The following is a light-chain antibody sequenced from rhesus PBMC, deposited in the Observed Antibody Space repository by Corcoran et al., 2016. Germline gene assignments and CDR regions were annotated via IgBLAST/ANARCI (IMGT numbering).Light chain of an antibody. CDR2: DAS. Sequence: DIQLTQSPSSLSASVGDRVTITCRASQGISSYLAWYQQKSGKAPKLLIYDASNLKSGVPSRFRGSGSGTEFTRTISSLQPEDFATYYCQQRNSYPFTFGPGTKLDIK. CDR1: QGISSY. J-gene: IGKJ3*01. V-gene: IGKV1-38*01. CDR3: QQRNSYPFT.